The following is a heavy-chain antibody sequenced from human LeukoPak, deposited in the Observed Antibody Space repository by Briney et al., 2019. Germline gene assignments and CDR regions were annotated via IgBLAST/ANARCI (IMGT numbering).Heavy chain of an antibody. CDR3: ASCSTSCYLGYYYYYMDV. J-gene: IGHJ6*03. V-gene: IGHV1-69*05. Sequence: GSSVKVSCKASGGTSSSYAISWVRRAPGQGLEWMGRIIPIFGTANYAQKFQGRVTITTDESTSTAYMELSSLRSEDTAVYYCASCSTSCYLGYYYYYMDVWGKGTTVTVSS. CDR1: GGTSSSYA. D-gene: IGHD2-2*01. CDR2: IIPIFGTA.